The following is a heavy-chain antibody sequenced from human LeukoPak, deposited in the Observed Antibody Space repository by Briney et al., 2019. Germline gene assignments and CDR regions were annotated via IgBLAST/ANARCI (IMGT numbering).Heavy chain of an antibody. CDR3: ARHAYSGSSNFDY. Sequence: SETLSLTCTVSGGSISSYYWSWIRQPPGKGLEWIGYIYYSGSTNYNPSLKSRVTISVDTSKNQFSLKLSSVTAADTAVYYCARHAYSGSSNFDYWGQGTLVTVSS. J-gene: IGHJ4*02. D-gene: IGHD3-10*01. CDR2: IYYSGST. CDR1: GGSISSYY. V-gene: IGHV4-59*08.